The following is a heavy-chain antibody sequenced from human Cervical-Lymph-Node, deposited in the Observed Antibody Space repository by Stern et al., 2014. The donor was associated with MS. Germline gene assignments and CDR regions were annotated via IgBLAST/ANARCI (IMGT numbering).Heavy chain of an antibody. D-gene: IGHD6-6*01. CDR3: TRELAARRLDS. J-gene: IGHJ5*01. V-gene: IGHV3-66*01. Sequence: EVQLVQSGGTLVQPGGSLRLSCEVAGFSVTTAYMTWVRQAPGKGLEWVSLIDVVCKTPDSGSVKGRFSISRVTSKNAVSLEMNNLRVDDTAVYFCTRELAARRLDSWGQGTLVLVSS. CDR2: IDVVCKT. CDR1: GFSVTTAY.